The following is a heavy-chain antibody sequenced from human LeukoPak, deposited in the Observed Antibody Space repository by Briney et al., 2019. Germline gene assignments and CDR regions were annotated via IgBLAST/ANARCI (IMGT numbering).Heavy chain of an antibody. D-gene: IGHD4-23*01. CDR3: AKGLGTYGGNSGGDYYGMDV. CDR1: GFTFSSYS. J-gene: IGHJ6*02. Sequence: PGGSLRLSCAASGFTFSSYSMNWVRQAPGKGLEWVSSISSSSSYIYYADSVKGRFTISRDNSKNTLYLQMNSLRAEDTAVYYCAKGLGTYGGNSGGDYYGMDVWGQGTTVTVSS. V-gene: IGHV3-21*01. CDR2: ISSSSSYI.